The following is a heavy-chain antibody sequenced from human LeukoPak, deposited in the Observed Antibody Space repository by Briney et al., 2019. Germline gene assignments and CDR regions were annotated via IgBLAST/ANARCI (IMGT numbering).Heavy chain of an antibody. Sequence: GGSLRLSCAASGFIFSNYAMSWVRQAPGKGLEWVSVISGSGGSTYYADSVKGRFTTSRDNSKNTLYLQMNSLRAEDTAVYYCARERYRSSTSCPNWFDPWGQGTLVTVSS. J-gene: IGHJ5*02. CDR1: GFIFSNYA. V-gene: IGHV3-23*01. D-gene: IGHD2-2*01. CDR2: ISGSGGST. CDR3: ARERYRSSTSCPNWFDP.